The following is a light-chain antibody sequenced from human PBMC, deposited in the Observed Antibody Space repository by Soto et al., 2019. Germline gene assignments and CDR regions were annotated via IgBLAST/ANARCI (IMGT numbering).Light chain of an antibody. CDR2: AVS. J-gene: IGKJ1*01. Sequence: DIVLTQSPGTLSLSPGESAALSCRASQSVTSDYLVWYRQKPGQAPRLLIYAVSSRAAGLPDRFSGSGPGTGFTLTITTLEPAESAVYYCQQHIISPWTSGHETRVQV. CDR3: QQHIISPWT. V-gene: IGKV3-20*01. CDR1: QSVTSDY.